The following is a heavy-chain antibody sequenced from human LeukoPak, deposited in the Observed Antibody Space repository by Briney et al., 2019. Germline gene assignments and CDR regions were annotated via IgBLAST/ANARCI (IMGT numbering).Heavy chain of an antibody. CDR3: AREIAAAGYNWFDP. Sequence: GGSLRLSCAASGLTFSSHRMHWVRQAPGKGLVWVSRITNDGSSTTYADSVKGRFTISRDNAKNMLYLQVNSLRAEDTAVYYCAREIAAAGYNWFDPWGQGTLVTVSS. V-gene: IGHV3-74*01. CDR2: ITNDGSST. CDR1: GLTFSSHR. J-gene: IGHJ5*02. D-gene: IGHD6-13*01.